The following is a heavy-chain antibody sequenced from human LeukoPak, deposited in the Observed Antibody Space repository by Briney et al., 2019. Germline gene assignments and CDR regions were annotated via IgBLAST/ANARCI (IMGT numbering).Heavy chain of an antibody. Sequence: KPSETLSLTCTVSGGSISSYYWSWIRQPPGKGLEWIGYIYYSGSTNYNPSLKSRVTISVDTSKNQFSLKLSSVTAADTAVYYCARHGAVAGAHWFDPWGQGTLVTVSS. CDR3: ARHGAVAGAHWFDP. D-gene: IGHD6-19*01. CDR2: IYYSGST. V-gene: IGHV4-59*08. CDR1: GGSISSYY. J-gene: IGHJ5*02.